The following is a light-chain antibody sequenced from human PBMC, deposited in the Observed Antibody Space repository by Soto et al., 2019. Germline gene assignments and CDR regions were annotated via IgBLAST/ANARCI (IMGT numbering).Light chain of an antibody. J-gene: IGLJ2*01. CDR2: DVS. V-gene: IGLV2-14*03. CDR3: SSYASTTLLV. Sequence: QSALTQPASVSGSPGQSITISCTGTSSDVGGFNYVSWYQHHPGKAPTLMIYDVSNRPSGVSDRFSGSKSGNTASLTISGLQAEDEAYYYCSSYASTTLLVFGGGTKLTVL. CDR1: SSDVGGFNY.